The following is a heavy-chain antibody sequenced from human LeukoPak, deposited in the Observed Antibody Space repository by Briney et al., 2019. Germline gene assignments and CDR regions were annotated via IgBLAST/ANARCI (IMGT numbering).Heavy chain of an antibody. D-gene: IGHD5-18*01. J-gene: IGHJ6*04. CDR2: IYYSGST. Sequence: SETLSLTCTVSGGSISSYYWSWIRQPPGKGLEWIGYIYYSGSTNYNPSLKSRVTISVDTSKNQFSLKLSSVTAADTAVYYCASSQDTAMVTSVGMDVWGKGTTVTVSS. V-gene: IGHV4-59*01. CDR3: ASSQDTAMVTSVGMDV. CDR1: GGSISSYY.